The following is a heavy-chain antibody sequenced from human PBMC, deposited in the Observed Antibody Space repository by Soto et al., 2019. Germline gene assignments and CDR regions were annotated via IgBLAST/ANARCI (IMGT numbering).Heavy chain of an antibody. J-gene: IGHJ4*02. Sequence: GESLKISCKGSGYSFTSYWIGWVRQMPGKGLEWVGIIYPGDSDTRDSPSFEGQVTISADKSISTAYLQWSSLKASDPAMYYCAGHRAGGTPPAFDYWGQGILVTVSS. D-gene: IGHD1-1*01. CDR2: IYPGDSDT. CDR1: GYSFTSYW. CDR3: AGHRAGGTPPAFDY. V-gene: IGHV5-51*01.